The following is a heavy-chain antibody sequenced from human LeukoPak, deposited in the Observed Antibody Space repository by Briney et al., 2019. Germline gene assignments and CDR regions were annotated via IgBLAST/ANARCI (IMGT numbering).Heavy chain of an antibody. J-gene: IGHJ4*02. CDR3: AKDAIMVRGINYFDY. Sequence: LSGRSLRLSCAASGFTVSSYGMHWVRQAPGKGLEWVAVISYDGSNKYYADSVKGRFTISRDNSKNTLYLQMNSLRAEDTAVYYCAKDAIMVRGINYFDYWGQGTLVTVSS. CDR2: ISYDGSNK. V-gene: IGHV3-30*18. CDR1: GFTVSSYG. D-gene: IGHD3-10*01.